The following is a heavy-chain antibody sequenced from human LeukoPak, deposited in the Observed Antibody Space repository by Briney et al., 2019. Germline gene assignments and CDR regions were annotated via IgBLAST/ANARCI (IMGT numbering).Heavy chain of an antibody. V-gene: IGHV4-59*11. D-gene: IGHD1-26*01. J-gene: IGHJ4*01. CDR2: INYSGST. Sequence: SETLSLTCSVSGGSISSHYWSWIRQTPGKGLEWIGQINYSGSTNYNPSLKSRVALSIDTSKNQCSLKVSSVTAADTAVYYCARDIDAVGATLYFDYWGHGTLVTVSS. CDR1: GGSISSHY. CDR3: ARDIDAVGATLYFDY.